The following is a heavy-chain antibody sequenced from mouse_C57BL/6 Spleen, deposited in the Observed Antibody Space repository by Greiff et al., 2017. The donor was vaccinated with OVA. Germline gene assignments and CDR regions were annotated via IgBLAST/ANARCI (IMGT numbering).Heavy chain of an antibody. V-gene: IGHV1-64*01. CDR2: IHPNSGST. J-gene: IGHJ3*01. CDR1: GYTFTSYW. D-gene: IGHD2-1*01. CDR3: AKSPFGNYGFAY. Sequence: QVQLQQPGAELVKPGASVKLSCKASGYTFTSYWMHWVKQRPGQGLEWIGMIHPNSGSTNYNEKFKSKATLTVDKSSSTAYMQLSSLTSEDSAVXNSAKSPFGNYGFAYWGQGTLVTVSA.